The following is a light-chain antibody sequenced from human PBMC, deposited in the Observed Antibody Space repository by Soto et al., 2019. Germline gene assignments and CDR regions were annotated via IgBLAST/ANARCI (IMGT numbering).Light chain of an antibody. CDR1: STDVGRYNY. V-gene: IGLV2-14*01. CDR2: DVS. J-gene: IGLJ1*01. CDR3: TSYTSDSTYV. Sequence: QSVLTQPASVSASPGQSITISCTGTSTDVGRYNYVSWYQQHPGKAPKLMVYDVSNRPSWVSNRFSGSKSGITASLTISGLQAEDEADYYCTSYTSDSTYVFGTGTKVTVL.